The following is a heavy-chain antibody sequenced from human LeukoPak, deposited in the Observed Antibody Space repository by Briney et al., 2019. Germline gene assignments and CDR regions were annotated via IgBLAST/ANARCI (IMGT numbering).Heavy chain of an antibody. Sequence: ASVKDSCKGSGYTFSGYYMHWVRQAPGQGREWMGCINPKSGDTKYAQKFQGRVTMTRDTSISTAYMELSRLRSDDTAVYYCARDGYSGRFDPWGEGTLVTVSS. CDR3: ARDGYSGRFDP. V-gene: IGHV1-2*02. D-gene: IGHD1-26*01. CDR2: INPKSGDT. CDR1: GYTFSGYY. J-gene: IGHJ5*02.